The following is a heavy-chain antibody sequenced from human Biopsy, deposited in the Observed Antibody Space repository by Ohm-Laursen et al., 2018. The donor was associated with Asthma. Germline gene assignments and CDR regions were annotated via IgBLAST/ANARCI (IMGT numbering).Heavy chain of an antibody. Sequence: SLRLSCASTGFMFSSFGMHWFRQAPGKWLEWVAVISYDGNHKFYEDSVKGRFTISRDNSKNTLYLQMKSLRTEDPAVYYCAKRRGYSGHDNDYWGQGTLVIVSS. V-gene: IGHV3-30*18. CDR3: AKRRGYSGHDNDY. J-gene: IGHJ4*02. CDR2: ISYDGNHK. CDR1: GFMFSSFG. D-gene: IGHD5-12*01.